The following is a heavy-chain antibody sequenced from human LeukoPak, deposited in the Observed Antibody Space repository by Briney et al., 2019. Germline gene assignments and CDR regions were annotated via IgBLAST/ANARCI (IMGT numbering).Heavy chain of an antibody. D-gene: IGHD7-27*01. CDR1: GGSLSTSTYY. V-gene: IGHV4-39*01. J-gene: IGHJ6*02. CDR2: IYYSGST. Sequence: PSETLSLTCTVSGGSLSTSTYYWGWIRQPPGKGLEWVGSIYYSGSTYYNPSLKSRVTISVDTSKNQFSLRLSSVTAADTAMYYCARQQSNWASGRGMDVWGQGTTVTVSS. CDR3: ARQQSNWASGRGMDV.